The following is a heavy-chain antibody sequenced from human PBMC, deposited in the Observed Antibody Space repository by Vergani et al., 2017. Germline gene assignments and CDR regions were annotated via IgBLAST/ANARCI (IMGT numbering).Heavy chain of an antibody. CDR2: ISSSGSTI. CDR3: AGYCSSSSCSQKEYYFDD. D-gene: IGHD2-2*03. J-gene: IGHJ4*02. CDR1: GFTFSSYE. V-gene: IGHV3-48*03. Sequence: EVQLVESGGGLVQPGGSLRLSCAASGFTFSSYEMNWVRQAPGKGLEWVSYISSSGSTIYYADSVKGRFTISRDNAKNSLYLQMNSLRAEDTAVYYCAGYCSSSSCSQKEYYFDDWGQGTLVTVSS.